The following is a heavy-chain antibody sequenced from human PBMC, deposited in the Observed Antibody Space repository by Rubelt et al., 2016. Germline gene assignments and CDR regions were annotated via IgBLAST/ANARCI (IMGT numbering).Heavy chain of an antibody. J-gene: IGHJ4*02. CDR2: IAGSSNSI. CDR3: ARVRNGYNGVLEY. Sequence: EVQLVESGGGLVKPGGSLRLSCAASGFSFSIYGMNWVRQAPGKGLEWVSHIAGSSNSIYYADSLKGRFTIPRDNAKDSLFLQMNSLSAEDTAGYYCARVRNGYNGVLEYWGQGILVTVSS. CDR1: GFSFSIYG. V-gene: IGHV3-21*02. D-gene: IGHD5-24*01.